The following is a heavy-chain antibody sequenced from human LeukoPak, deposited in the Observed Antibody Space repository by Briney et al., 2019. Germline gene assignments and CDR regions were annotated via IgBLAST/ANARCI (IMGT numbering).Heavy chain of an antibody. V-gene: IGHV3-53*01. D-gene: IGHD2-2*01. J-gene: IGHJ4*02. Sequence: PGGSLRLSCAASGFTVSSNYMSWVRQAPGKGLEWVSVIYSGGSTYYADSVKGRFTISRDNAKNSLYLQMNSLGAEDTAVYYCARDKVVPAAIGHYWGQGTLVTVSS. CDR2: IYSGGST. CDR1: GFTVSSNY. CDR3: ARDKVVPAAIGHY.